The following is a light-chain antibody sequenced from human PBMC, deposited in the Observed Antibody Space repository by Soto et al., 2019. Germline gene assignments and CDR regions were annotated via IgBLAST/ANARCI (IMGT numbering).Light chain of an antibody. Sequence: QSALTQPPSASGSPGQSVTISCTGTSSDVGSSNFVSWYQQHPSKAPKLLIYEVYKRPPGVPDRFSGSKSGNTASLTVSGLQADDEADYYCSSYAGSTNIVFGIGTKVTVL. CDR3: SSYAGSTNIV. CDR1: SSDVGSSNF. V-gene: IGLV2-8*01. J-gene: IGLJ1*01. CDR2: EVY.